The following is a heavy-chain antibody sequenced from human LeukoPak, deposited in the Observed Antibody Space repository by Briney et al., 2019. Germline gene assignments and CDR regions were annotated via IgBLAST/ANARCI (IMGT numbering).Heavy chain of an antibody. CDR1: GFTFSTYW. CDR3: VRGSSTWSPLGDY. J-gene: IGHJ4*02. Sequence: GGSLRLSCAASGFTFSTYWMHWVRQAPGQGPVWVSRISPDGSTTTYADSVRGRFSISRDNAKNTLYMQMNSLRVDDTAVYYCVRGSSTWSPLGDYWGQETLVTVST. D-gene: IGHD6-13*01. V-gene: IGHV3-74*01. CDR2: ISPDGSTT.